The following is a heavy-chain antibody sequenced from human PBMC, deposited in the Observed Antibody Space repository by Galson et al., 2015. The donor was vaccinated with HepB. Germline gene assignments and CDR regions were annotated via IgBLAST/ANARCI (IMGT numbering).Heavy chain of an antibody. D-gene: IGHD6-19*01. CDR1: GFTFSTYS. J-gene: IGHJ4*02. CDR3: ARDSNVAVAVDY. Sequence: SLRLSCAASGFTFSTYSMNWVRQAPGKGLEWVSSISTSSTYIYYADSVKGRFTISRDNAKNSLYLQMNSLRAEDTAMYYCARDSNVAVAVDYWGQGTLVTVSS. V-gene: IGHV3-21*01. CDR2: ISTSSTYI.